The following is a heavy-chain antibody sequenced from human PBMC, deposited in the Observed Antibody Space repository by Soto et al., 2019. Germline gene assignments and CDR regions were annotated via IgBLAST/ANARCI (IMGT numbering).Heavy chain of an antibody. CDR2: ISAYNGNT. D-gene: IGHD3-9*01. CDR1: GYTFTSYG. CDR3: ARDRQYYDILTGSLLEV. Sequence: ASVKVSCKASGYTFTSYGISWVRQAPGQGLEWMGWISAYNGNTNYAQKLQGRVTMTTDTSTSTAYMELRSLRSDDTAVYYCARDRQYYDILTGSLLEVWGQGTTVTVSS. J-gene: IGHJ6*02. V-gene: IGHV1-18*01.